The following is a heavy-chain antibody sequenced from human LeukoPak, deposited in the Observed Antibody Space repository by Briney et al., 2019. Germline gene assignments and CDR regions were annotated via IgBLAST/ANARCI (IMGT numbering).Heavy chain of an antibody. J-gene: IGHJ1*01. V-gene: IGHV3-74*01. CDR1: GFTFSSDW. CDR3: ARNDYLQD. Sequence: GGCLRLSCAASGFTFSSDWMHWGRQAPGKGLVWVSRIKSDGSSTSYADSVKGRFTISRDNAKNTLYLQMNSLRPEDTAVYYCARNDYLQDWGQGPLVTVPS. CDR2: IKSDGSST.